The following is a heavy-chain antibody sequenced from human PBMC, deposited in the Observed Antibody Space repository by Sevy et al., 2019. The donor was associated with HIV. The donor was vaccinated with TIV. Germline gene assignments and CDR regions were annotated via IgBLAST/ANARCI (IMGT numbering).Heavy chain of an antibody. CDR2: IKSKTDGRTT. D-gene: IGHD3-10*01. V-gene: IGHV3-15*01. Sequence: GGSLRLSCAASGFTVSNAWMNWVRQAPGKGLEWVGRIKSKTDGRTTDYAAPVKGRFTISRDDSKNTVYLQINSLKIEDTAVYYCITDPLFGGSGSQDGMDVWGQGTTVTVSS. CDR3: ITDPLFGGSGSQDGMDV. J-gene: IGHJ6*02. CDR1: GFTVSNAW.